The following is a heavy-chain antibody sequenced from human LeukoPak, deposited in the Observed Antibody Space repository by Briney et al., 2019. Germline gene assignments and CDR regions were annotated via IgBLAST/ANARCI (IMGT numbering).Heavy chain of an antibody. CDR2: ISAYNGNT. CDR1: GYTFTSYG. Sequence: ASAKVSCKASGYTFTSYGISWVRQAPGQGLEWMGWISAYNGNTNYAQKLQGRVTMTTDTSTSTAYMELRSLRSDDTAVYYCARGPQRHYGDYQTPMDVWGKGTTVTVSS. D-gene: IGHD4-17*01. J-gene: IGHJ6*04. V-gene: IGHV1-18*01. CDR3: ARGPQRHYGDYQTPMDV.